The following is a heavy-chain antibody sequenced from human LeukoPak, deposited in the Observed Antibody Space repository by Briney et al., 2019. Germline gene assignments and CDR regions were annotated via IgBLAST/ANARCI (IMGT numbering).Heavy chain of an antibody. V-gene: IGHV1-2*02. Sequence: ASVKVSCKASGYTFTGYYIHWVRQAPGQGLEWMGWISPNSGGTSYAQQFQGRVTMTSDTSISTVYMELTRLTSDDTAVYYCARPRIAARYWFDPWGQGTLVTVSS. CDR2: ISPNSGGT. J-gene: IGHJ5*02. CDR1: GYTFTGYY. D-gene: IGHD6-6*01. CDR3: ARPRIAARYWFDP.